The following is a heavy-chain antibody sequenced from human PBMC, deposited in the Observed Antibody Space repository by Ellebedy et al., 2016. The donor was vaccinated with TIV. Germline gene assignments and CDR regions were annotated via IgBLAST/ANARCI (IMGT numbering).Heavy chain of an antibody. Sequence: GESLKISXAASGFTFSDYYMSWIRQAPGKGLEWVSYISSSSSYTNYADSVKGRFTISRDNAKNSLYLQMNSLRAEDTAVYYCAKQGCSTSCYTYMDVWGKGTTVTVSS. D-gene: IGHD2-2*02. J-gene: IGHJ6*03. CDR3: AKQGCSTSCYTYMDV. CDR1: GFTFSDYY. V-gene: IGHV3-11*03. CDR2: ISSSSSYT.